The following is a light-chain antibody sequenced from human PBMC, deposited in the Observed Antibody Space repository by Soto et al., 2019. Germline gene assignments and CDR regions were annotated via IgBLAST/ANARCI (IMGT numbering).Light chain of an antibody. Sequence: QSVLTQPASVSGSPGQSITISCTGSNNDVGAYNYVSWYQQHPGKAPKLTIYEVNNQPSGVSHRFSGSKSGNTASLTTSGLQADDEADYYCASYTISSTRVFGGGTKLTVL. V-gene: IGLV2-14*01. CDR2: EVN. J-gene: IGLJ3*02. CDR3: ASYTISSTRV. CDR1: NNDVGAYNY.